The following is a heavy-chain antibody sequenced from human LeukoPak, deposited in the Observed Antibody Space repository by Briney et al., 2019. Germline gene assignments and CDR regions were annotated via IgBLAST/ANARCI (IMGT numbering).Heavy chain of an antibody. V-gene: IGHV4-4*09. CDR2: IYHTATT. CDR3: ARTPARSGWAYYFDY. J-gene: IGHJ4*02. Sequence: SETLSLTCAVSGDSIRSDRWNWIRQIPGKGLEWIGYIYHTATTNYNHSFRTRVTMSLDTSNNQFSLRLTSMTAADTAVYYCARTPARSGWAYYFDYWGQGALVTVSS. D-gene: IGHD6-19*01. CDR1: GDSIRSDR.